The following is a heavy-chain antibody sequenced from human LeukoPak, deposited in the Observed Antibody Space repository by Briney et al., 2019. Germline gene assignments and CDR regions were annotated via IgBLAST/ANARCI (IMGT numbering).Heavy chain of an antibody. J-gene: IGHJ5*02. CDR2: ISYDGSNK. CDR1: GFTFSSYA. V-gene: IGHV3-30*18. CDR3: AKSRVRGFDP. D-gene: IGHD1-1*01. Sequence: GSLRLSCAASGFTFSSYAMHWVRQAPGKGLEWVALISYDGSNKYYADSVKGRFTISRDNSKNTLYLQMNSLRAEDTAVYYCAKSRVRGFDPWGQGTLVTVSS.